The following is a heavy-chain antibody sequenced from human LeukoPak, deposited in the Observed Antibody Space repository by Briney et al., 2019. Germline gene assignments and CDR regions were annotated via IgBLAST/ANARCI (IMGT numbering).Heavy chain of an antibody. Sequence: SVKVSCKASGFTFTSSAVQWVRQARGQRLEWIGWFVVGSGNTNYAQKFQERVTITRDMSTSTAYMELSSLRSEDTAVYYCAADLVSHDAFDIWGQGTMVTVSS. V-gene: IGHV1-58*01. CDR2: FVVGSGNT. J-gene: IGHJ3*02. CDR3: AADLVSHDAFDI. D-gene: IGHD3-16*02. CDR1: GFTFTSSA.